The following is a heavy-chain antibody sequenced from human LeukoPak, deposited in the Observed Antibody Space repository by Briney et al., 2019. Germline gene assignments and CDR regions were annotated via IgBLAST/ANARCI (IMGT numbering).Heavy chain of an antibody. CDR3: ARDEFDFCSGYYDY. Sequence: ASVKVSCKASGYTFTGYYMHWVRQAPGQGLEWMGWINPNSGGTNYAQKFQGRVTMTRDTSISTAYMELSRLRSDDTAVYYCARDEFDFCSGYYDYWGQGTLVTVSS. V-gene: IGHV1-2*02. CDR1: GYTFTGYY. D-gene: IGHD3-3*01. CDR2: INPNSGGT. J-gene: IGHJ4*02.